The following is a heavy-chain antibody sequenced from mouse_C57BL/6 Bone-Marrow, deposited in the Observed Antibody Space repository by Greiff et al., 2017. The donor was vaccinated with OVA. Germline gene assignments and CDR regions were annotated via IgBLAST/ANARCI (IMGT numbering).Heavy chain of an antibody. D-gene: IGHD2-4*01. CDR1: GFTFSDYG. CDR3: ARDYDYDRGDY. Sequence: DVMLVESGGGLVKPGGSLKLSCAASGFTFSDYGMHWVRQAPEKGLEWVAYISSGSSTIYYADTVKGRVTMSRDNAKNTLFLQMTSLRSEDTAMYYCARDYDYDRGDYWGQGTTLTVSS. J-gene: IGHJ2*01. CDR2: ISSGSSTI. V-gene: IGHV5-17*01.